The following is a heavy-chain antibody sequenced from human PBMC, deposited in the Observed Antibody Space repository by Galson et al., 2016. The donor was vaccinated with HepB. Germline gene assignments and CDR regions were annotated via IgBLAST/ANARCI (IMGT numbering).Heavy chain of an antibody. Sequence: PALVKPTQTLTLTCTFSGFSLTTPGVGVGWIRQPPGKALEWLAFIYWNDDERYSPSLKSRLSITKDTSKNPVVLTMTNMDPVDTATYYCTRAVPAAPVNGAFDVWGQGTVVTVSS. CDR3: TRAVPAAPVNGAFDV. J-gene: IGHJ3*01. V-gene: IGHV2-5*01. CDR1: GFSLTTPGVG. D-gene: IGHD2-2*01. CDR2: IYWNDDE.